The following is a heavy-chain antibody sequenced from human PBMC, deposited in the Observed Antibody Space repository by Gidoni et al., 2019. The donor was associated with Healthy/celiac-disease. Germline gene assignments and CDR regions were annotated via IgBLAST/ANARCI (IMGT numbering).Heavy chain of an antibody. D-gene: IGHD4-17*01. Sequence: QVQLQESGPRLVKPSQTLSLTCPVSAGPISSGGYYWIWLRHHPGKGLEWIGYIYYSGSTYYNPSLKSRVTISVDTSKNQFSLKLSSVTAADTAVYYCASSYGDYGVDYWGQGTLVTVSS. CDR2: IYYSGST. V-gene: IGHV4-31*03. CDR3: ASSYGDYGVDY. J-gene: IGHJ4*02. CDR1: AGPISSGGYY.